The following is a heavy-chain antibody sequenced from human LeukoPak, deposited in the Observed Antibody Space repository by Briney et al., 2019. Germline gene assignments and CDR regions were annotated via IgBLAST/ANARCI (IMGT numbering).Heavy chain of an antibody. D-gene: IGHD6-19*01. V-gene: IGHV4-39*01. CDR2: IYYSGST. Sequence: PSETLSLTCTVSGGSISSSSYYWGWIRQPPGKGLEWIGSIYYSGSTYYNPPLKSRVTISVDTSKNQFSLKLSSVTAADTAVYYCARSSRSSGWYFDYWGQGTLVTVSS. CDR3: ARSSRSSGWYFDY. CDR1: GGSISSSSYY. J-gene: IGHJ4*02.